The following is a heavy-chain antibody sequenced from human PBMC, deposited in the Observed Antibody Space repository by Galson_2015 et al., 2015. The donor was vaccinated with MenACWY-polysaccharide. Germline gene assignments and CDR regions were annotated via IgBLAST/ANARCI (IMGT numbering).Heavy chain of an antibody. V-gene: IGHV1-69*04. CDR3: ARARLRTTTVVTPDYFLDS. CDR2: IIPILDAA. D-gene: IGHD2/OR15-2a*01. Sequence: VKVSCKASGDTFSSSGVTWVRQAPGQGLEWVGRIIPILDAADSAQRFQGRLTITADKSTSTAYMELSGLRSDDTAVYYCARARLRTTTVVTPDYFLDSWGQGTLVTVSS. J-gene: IGHJ4*02. CDR1: GDTFSSSG.